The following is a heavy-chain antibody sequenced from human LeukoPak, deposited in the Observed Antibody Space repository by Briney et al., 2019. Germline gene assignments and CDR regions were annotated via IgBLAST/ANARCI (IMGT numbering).Heavy chain of an antibody. V-gene: IGHV1-46*01. D-gene: IGHD3-3*01. CDR1: GYTFTSYY. CDR2: INPSGGST. J-gene: IGHJ3*02. CDR3: ARDKKNDFWSGRSDAFDI. Sequence: GASVKVSCKASGYTFTSYYMHWVRQAPGQGLEWMGIINPSGGSTSYVQKFQGRVTMTRDTSTSTVYMELSSLRSEDTAVYYCARDKKNDFWSGRSDAFDIWGQGTMVTVSS.